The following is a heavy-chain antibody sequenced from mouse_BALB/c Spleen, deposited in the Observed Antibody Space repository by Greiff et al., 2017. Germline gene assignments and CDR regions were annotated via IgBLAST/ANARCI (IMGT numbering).Heavy chain of an antibody. CDR1: GYSITSDYA. CDR3: ARRCDGPSWAMDY. V-gene: IGHV3-2*02. D-gene: IGHD2-3*01. J-gene: IGHJ4*01. CDR2: ISYSGST. Sequence: DVKLQESGPGLVKPSQSLSLTCTVTGYSITSDYAWNWIRQFPGNKLEWMGYISYSGSTSYNPSLKSRISITRDTSTNQFFLQLNSVTTEDTATFYCARRCDGPSWAMDYWGQGTSVTVSS.